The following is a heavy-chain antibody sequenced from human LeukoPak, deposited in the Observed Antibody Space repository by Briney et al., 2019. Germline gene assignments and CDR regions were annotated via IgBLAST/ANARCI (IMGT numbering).Heavy chain of an antibody. J-gene: IGHJ3*02. CDR2: IYTSGST. D-gene: IGHD3-22*01. Sequence: SETLSLTCTVSGGSINSYYWSWIRQPAGKGLEWIGRIYTSGSTNYNPSLKSRVTMSVDTSKNQFSLKLSSVTAADTAVYYCARADPFFYDSRGHRAFDIWGQGTMVTVSS. CDR1: GGSINSYY. CDR3: ARADPFFYDSRGHRAFDI. V-gene: IGHV4-4*07.